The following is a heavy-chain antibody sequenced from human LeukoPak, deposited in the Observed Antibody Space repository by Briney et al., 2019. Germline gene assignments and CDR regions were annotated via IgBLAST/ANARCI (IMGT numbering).Heavy chain of an antibody. CDR2: ISGSGGST. J-gene: IGHJ4*02. Sequence: GGSLRLSCAASGFTFSSYAMSWVRQAPGKGLEWVSAISGSGGSTYYADSVKGRFTISRDNSKNTLYLQMNSLRAEDTAVYYCAKARGSSWYRNYYFVYWGQGTLVTVSS. CDR1: GFTFSSYA. D-gene: IGHD6-13*01. V-gene: IGHV3-23*01. CDR3: AKARGSSWYRNYYFVY.